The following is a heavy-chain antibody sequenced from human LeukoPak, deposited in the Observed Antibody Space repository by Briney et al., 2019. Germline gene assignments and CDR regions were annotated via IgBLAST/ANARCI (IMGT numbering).Heavy chain of an antibody. D-gene: IGHD3-22*01. Sequence: SETVSCKASGGTFSRYAISWVRQAPGQGLEWMGGIIPKFGTANYAQKFQGRVTITADESTTTAYMELSSLRSEDTAVYYCARLYYYDSSGYYWYFDLWGRGSLVTVPS. J-gene: IGHJ2*01. CDR1: GGTFSRYA. CDR3: ARLYYYDSSGYYWYFDL. CDR2: IIPKFGTA. V-gene: IGHV1-69*13.